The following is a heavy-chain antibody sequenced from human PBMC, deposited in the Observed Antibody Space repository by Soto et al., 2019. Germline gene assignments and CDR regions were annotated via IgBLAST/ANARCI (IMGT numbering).Heavy chain of an antibody. V-gene: IGHV4-59*08. J-gene: IGHJ5*02. Sequence: SETLSLTCTVSGGSISSYYWSWIRQPPGKGLEWIGNIYYSGSTNYNPSLASRVSVSVDTSKNEFSLKLRSVTAADTAVYYCARQPTTGDTDLWFDPWGQGTLVTVSS. CDR2: IYYSGST. CDR1: GGSISSYY. CDR3: ARQPTTGDTDLWFDP. D-gene: IGHD2-21*01.